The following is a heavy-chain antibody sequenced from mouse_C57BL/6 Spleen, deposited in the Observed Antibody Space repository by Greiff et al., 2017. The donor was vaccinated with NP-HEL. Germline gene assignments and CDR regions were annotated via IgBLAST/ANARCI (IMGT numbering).Heavy chain of an antibody. J-gene: IGHJ1*03. CDR2: INPSNGGT. CDR3: ARKRDYYGSSYWYFDV. V-gene: IGHV1-53*01. CDR1: GYTFTSYW. Sequence: QVQLQQPGTELVKPGASVKLSCKASGYTFTSYWMHWVKQRPGQGLEWIGNINPSNGGTNYNEKFKSTATLTVDKSSSTAYMQLSSLTAEDSAVYYCARKRDYYGSSYWYFDVWGTGTTVTVSS. D-gene: IGHD1-1*01.